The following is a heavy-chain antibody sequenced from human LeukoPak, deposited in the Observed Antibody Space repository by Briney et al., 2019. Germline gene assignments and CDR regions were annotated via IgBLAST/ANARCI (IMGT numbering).Heavy chain of an antibody. CDR2: IIPILGIA. CDR3: ARGQYQLLGMYNWFDP. Sequence: SVKVSCKASGGTFSSYAVSWVRQAPGRGLEWMGRIIPILGIANYAQKFQGRVTITADKSTSTAYMELSSLRSEDTAVYYCARGQYQLLGMYNWFDPWGQGTLVTVSS. D-gene: IGHD2-2*01. CDR1: GGTFSSYA. J-gene: IGHJ5*02. V-gene: IGHV1-69*04.